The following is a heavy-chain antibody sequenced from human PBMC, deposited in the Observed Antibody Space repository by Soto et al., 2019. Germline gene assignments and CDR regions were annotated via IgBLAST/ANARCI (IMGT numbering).Heavy chain of an antibody. CDR1: GYNFRTYE. CDR3: ATSYDSGFDP. J-gene: IGHJ5*02. D-gene: IGHD3-3*01. CDR2: ISPKNGNT. Sequence: ASVKVSWKASGYNFRTYEISWLRQAPGQGPEWMGRISPKNGNTIYAQNFQDRVTMTADTSSSTAYMELRGLRSDDTAKYYCATSYDSGFDPWGQGTLVTVSS. V-gene: IGHV1-18*04.